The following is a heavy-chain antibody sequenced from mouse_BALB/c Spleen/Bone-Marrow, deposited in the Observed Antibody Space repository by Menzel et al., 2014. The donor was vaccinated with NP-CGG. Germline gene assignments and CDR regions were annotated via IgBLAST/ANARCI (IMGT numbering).Heavy chain of an antibody. CDR3: ARDERYDIYRYYDD. V-gene: IGHV7-3*02. CDR1: GFTFXDYY. CDR2: IRTKANGYTT. Sequence: DVHLVESGGGLVQPGGSLRLSCATSGFTFXDYYMSWVRQPPGKALEWLGFIRTKANGYTTEYSASVQGRFTISRDNSQSILYLQKNTLRAEDRATYYCARDERYDIYRYYDDWGAGTTVTVSS. J-gene: IGHJ1*01. D-gene: IGHD2-12*01.